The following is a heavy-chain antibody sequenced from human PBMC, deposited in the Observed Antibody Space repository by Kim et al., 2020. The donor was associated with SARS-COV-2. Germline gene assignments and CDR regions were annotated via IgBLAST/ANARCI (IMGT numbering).Heavy chain of an antibody. J-gene: IGHJ6*02. D-gene: IGHD3-10*01. V-gene: IGHV3-21*04. CDR1: GFTFSSYS. CDR2: ISSSSSYI. CDR3: AREMRFGNLRDYYGMDV. Sequence: GGSLRLSCAASGFTFSSYSMNWVRQAPGKGLEWVSSISSSSSYIYYADSVKGRFTISRDNAKNSLYLQMNSLRAEDTAVYYCAREMRFGNLRDYYGMDVWGQGTTVTVSS.